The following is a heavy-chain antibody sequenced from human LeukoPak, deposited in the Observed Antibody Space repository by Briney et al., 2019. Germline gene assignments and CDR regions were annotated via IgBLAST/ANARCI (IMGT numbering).Heavy chain of an antibody. Sequence: GGSLRLSCAASGFTFSSYWMSWVRQAPGKGLEWVSAISGSGGSTYYADSVKGRFTISRDNSKNTLYLQMNSLRAEDTAVYYCATAGGLRFLEWLLPDYWGQGTLVTVSS. CDR1: GFTFSSYW. D-gene: IGHD3-3*01. J-gene: IGHJ4*02. CDR3: ATAGGLRFLEWLLPDY. CDR2: ISGSGGST. V-gene: IGHV3-23*01.